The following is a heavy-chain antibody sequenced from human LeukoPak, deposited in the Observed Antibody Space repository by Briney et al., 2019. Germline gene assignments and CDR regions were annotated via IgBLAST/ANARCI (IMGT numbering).Heavy chain of an antibody. CDR3: ARRAGSGSTKVFDI. Sequence: PSETLSLTCTVSGGSISSYYWSWIRQPPGKGLEWIGYIYYSGSTNYSPSLKSRVTISVDTSKNQFSLKLSSVTAADTAVYYCARRAGSGSTKVFDIWGQGTMVTVSS. J-gene: IGHJ3*02. CDR1: GGSISSYY. V-gene: IGHV4-59*01. CDR2: IYYSGST. D-gene: IGHD3-10*01.